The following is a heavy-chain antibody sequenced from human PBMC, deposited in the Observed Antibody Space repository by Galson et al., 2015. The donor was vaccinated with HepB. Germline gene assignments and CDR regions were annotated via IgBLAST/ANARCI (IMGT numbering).Heavy chain of an antibody. J-gene: IGHJ4*02. CDR3: TRDDRGAAAGY. CDR1: GASMSSGSYY. V-gene: IGHV4-61*02. Sequence: TLSLTCTVSGASMSSGSYYWSWVRQPGGKGLEWIGRIYITGSTTYHPSLKSRLTMSVDTSKNQFSLTLTSVTAADTALYFCTRDDRGAAAGYWGQGTLVTVSS. CDR2: IYITGST. D-gene: IGHD6-13*01.